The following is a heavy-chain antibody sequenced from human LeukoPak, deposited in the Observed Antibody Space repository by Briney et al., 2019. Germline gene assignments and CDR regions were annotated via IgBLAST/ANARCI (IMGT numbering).Heavy chain of an antibody. V-gene: IGHV3-30-3*01. CDR3: ASGRVTYYDFWSGYSDY. D-gene: IGHD3-3*01. Sequence: GGSLRLSCAASGLTFSSYAMHWVRQAPGKGLEWVAVISYDGSNKYYADSVKGRFTISRDNSKNTLYLQMNSLRAEDTAVYYCASGRVTYYDFWSGYSDYWGQGTLVTVSS. CDR1: GLTFSSYA. CDR2: ISYDGSNK. J-gene: IGHJ4*02.